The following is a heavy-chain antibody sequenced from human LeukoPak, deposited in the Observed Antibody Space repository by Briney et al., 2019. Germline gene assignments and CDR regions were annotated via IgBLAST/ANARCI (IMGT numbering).Heavy chain of an antibody. Sequence: GGSLRLSCAASGFTFSSYSMNWVRQAPGKGLEWVSSISSSSSYIYYADSVKGRFTISRDNAKNSLFLQMNSLRAEDTAVYYCARVITTYVDYWGQGTLVTVSS. D-gene: IGHD3-22*01. V-gene: IGHV3-21*01. CDR2: ISSSSSYI. CDR3: ARVITTYVDY. CDR1: GFTFSSYS. J-gene: IGHJ4*02.